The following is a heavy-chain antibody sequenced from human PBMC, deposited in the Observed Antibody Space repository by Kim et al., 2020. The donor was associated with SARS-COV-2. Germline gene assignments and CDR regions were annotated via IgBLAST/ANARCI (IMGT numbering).Heavy chain of an antibody. V-gene: IGHV3-11*05. CDR2: ISSSSTYI. D-gene: IGHD6-19*01. J-gene: IGHJ4*02. Sequence: GGSLRLSCAASGFTFSDYYMSWIRQAPGKGLEWVSYISSSSTYISYADSVKGRFTISRDNAEKSLFLQINSLRAEDTALYYCARGSHSSAWAASDYWGQGTLVIVSS. CDR1: GFTFSDYY. CDR3: ARGSHSSAWAASDY.